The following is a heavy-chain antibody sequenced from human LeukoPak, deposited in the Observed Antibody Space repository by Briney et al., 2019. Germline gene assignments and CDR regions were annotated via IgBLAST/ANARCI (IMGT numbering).Heavy chain of an antibody. CDR2: INHSGST. Sequence: SETLSLTCAVYGGSFRGYYWSWICQPPGKGLEWIGEINHSGSTNYNPSLKSRVTISVDTSKNHLSLKLTSVTAADTAVYYWARGRKSSSWYVGFDYGGQGTLVTVSS. CDR3: ARGRKSSSWYVGFDY. J-gene: IGHJ4*02. V-gene: IGHV4-34*01. CDR1: GGSFRGYY. D-gene: IGHD6-13*01.